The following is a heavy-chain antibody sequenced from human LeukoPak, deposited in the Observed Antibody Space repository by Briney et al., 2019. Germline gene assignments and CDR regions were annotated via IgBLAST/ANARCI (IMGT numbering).Heavy chain of an antibody. CDR1: DFTFATYW. Sequence: SLRRSCAGSDFTFATYWMHWGRQAPGKGLVWVSRISTDGIYKTYAYSVKGHFTISRGNARNTLFLQMDSLRAEDTAVYYCVRGTSRENGYGGDDPYWGQGTLVIVSP. V-gene: IGHV3-74*03. CDR3: VRGTSRENGYGGDDPY. J-gene: IGHJ4*02. CDR2: ISTDGIYK. D-gene: IGHD2-21*02.